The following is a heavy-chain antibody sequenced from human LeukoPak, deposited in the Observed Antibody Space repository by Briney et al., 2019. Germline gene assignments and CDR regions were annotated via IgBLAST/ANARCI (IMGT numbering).Heavy chain of an antibody. CDR3: TRVISRLTIFGVVIEVAVDY. CDR2: IRSKAYGGTT. J-gene: IGHJ4*02. CDR1: GFTFGDYA. D-gene: IGHD3-3*01. V-gene: IGHV3-49*04. Sequence: GGSLRLSCTASGFTFGDYAMSWVRQAPGKGLEWVGFIRSKAYGGTTEYAASVKGRFTISRDDSKSIAYLQMNSLKTEDTAVYYCTRVISRLTIFGVVIEVAVDYWGQGTLVTVSS.